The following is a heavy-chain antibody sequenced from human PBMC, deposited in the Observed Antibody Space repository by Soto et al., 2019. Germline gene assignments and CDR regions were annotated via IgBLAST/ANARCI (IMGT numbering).Heavy chain of an antibody. CDR2: IHGGGGAT. Sequence: EVQLLESGGGLVQPGGSLRLSCAASGFTFSAYAMGWVRQAPGKGLEWVSTIHGGGGATHYADSVKGRFTISRDDSKNTRYAPLNSLRAEDTAVYYCAKIEGHPLEYWYLDFWGRGTLVTGSS. D-gene: IGHD1-1*01. V-gene: IGHV3-23*01. J-gene: IGHJ2*01. CDR3: AKIEGHPLEYWYLDF. CDR1: GFTFSAYA.